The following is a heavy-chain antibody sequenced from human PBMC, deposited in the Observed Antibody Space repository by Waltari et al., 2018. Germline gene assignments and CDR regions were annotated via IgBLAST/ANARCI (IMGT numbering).Heavy chain of an antibody. CDR3: ARDHLDDWNYRQYYFDY. CDR1: GWSFSGYY. CDR2: INHSGST. D-gene: IGHD1-7*01. Sequence: QVQLQQWGAGLLKPSEPLSLTCAVHGWSFSGYYWSWIRQPPGKGLEWIGEINHSGSTNYNPSLKSRVTISVDTSKNQFSLKLSSVTAADTAVYYCARDHLDDWNYRQYYFDYWGQGTLVTVSS. V-gene: IGHV4-34*01. J-gene: IGHJ4*02.